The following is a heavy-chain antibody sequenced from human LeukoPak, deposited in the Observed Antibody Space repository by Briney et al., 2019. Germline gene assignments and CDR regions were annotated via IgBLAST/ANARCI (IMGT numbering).Heavy chain of an antibody. CDR3: ARGTRGTLGYCSGGSCYSFFY. Sequence: ASVKVSCKASGYTFTSYDVNWVRQATGQGLEWMGWMNPNSGNTGYAQKFQARVTMIRNTSISTAYMELSSLRSEDTAVYYCARGTRGTLGYCSGGSCYSFFYWGQGTLVTVSS. CDR2: MNPNSGNT. J-gene: IGHJ4*02. V-gene: IGHV1-8*01. CDR1: GYTFTSYD. D-gene: IGHD2-15*01.